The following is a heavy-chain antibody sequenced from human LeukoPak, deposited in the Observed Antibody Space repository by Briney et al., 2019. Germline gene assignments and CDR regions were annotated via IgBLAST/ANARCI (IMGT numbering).Heavy chain of an antibody. CDR3: ARGFGYYYDSSGYYPYHYYYYYMDV. J-gene: IGHJ6*03. V-gene: IGHV1-18*01. CDR2: ISAYNGNT. D-gene: IGHD3-22*01. CDR1: GYTFTSYG. Sequence: GASVKVSCKASGYTFTSYGISWVRQAPGQGLEWMGWISAYNGNTNYAQKLQGRVTMTTDTSTSTAYMELRSLRSDDTAVYYCARGFGYYYDSSGYYPYHYYYYYMDVWGKGTTVTVSS.